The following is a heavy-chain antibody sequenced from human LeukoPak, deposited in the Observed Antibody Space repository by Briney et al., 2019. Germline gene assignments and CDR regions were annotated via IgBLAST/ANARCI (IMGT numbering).Heavy chain of an antibody. CDR3: ARPPALYYYGSGSPDDAFDI. J-gene: IGHJ3*02. V-gene: IGHV5-51*01. Sequence: GESLQISCKGSGYSFTSYWIGWVRQMPGKGLEWMGIIYPGDSDTRYSPSFQGQVTISADKSISTAYLQWSSLKASDTALYYCARPPALYYYGSGSPDDAFDIWGQGTMVTVSS. CDR2: IYPGDSDT. CDR1: GYSFTSYW. D-gene: IGHD3-10*01.